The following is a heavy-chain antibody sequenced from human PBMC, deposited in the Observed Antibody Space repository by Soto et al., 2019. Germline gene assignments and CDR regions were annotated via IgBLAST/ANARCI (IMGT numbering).Heavy chain of an antibody. CDR3: ARVLPNWVRGVIGLGWFDP. CDR2: IYHSGST. Sequence: SETLSLTCAVSGVSISSGGYSWSWIRQPPGKGLEWIGYIYHSGSTYYNPSLKSRVTISVDRSKNQFSLKLSSVTAADTAVYYCARVLPNWVRGVIGLGWFDPWGQGTLVTVSS. J-gene: IGHJ5*02. V-gene: IGHV4-30-2*01. CDR1: GVSISSGGYS. D-gene: IGHD3-10*01.